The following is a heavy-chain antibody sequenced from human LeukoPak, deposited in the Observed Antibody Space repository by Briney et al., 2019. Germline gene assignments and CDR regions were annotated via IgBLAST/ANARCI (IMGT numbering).Heavy chain of an antibody. V-gene: IGHV4-39*07. J-gene: IGHJ4*02. CDR2: LYYTGST. Sequence: SETLSLTCTVSGGSISTGNYYWGWIRQPPGKGLEWIGSLYYTGSTYYSPSLKSRVTISVDTSKNQFSLKLSSVTAADTAVYYCARVRGSGSYPDYWGQGTLVTVSS. CDR3: ARVRGSGSYPDY. CDR1: GGSISTGNYY. D-gene: IGHD3-10*01.